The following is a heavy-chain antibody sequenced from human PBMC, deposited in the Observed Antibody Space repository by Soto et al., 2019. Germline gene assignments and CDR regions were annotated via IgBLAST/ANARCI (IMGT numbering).Heavy chain of an antibody. CDR2: IYWDNDK. V-gene: IGHV2-5*02. Sequence: QITLKESGPTLVKPTQTLTLTCSFSGFSLSTTGVGVGWIRQSPGKALEWLAIIYWDNDKRYSPSLKSRVTITEDTSKNLVVLTVTNMAPVDTGTYYCARSLWFGELHWGQGALVTVSS. CDR1: GFSLSTTGVG. J-gene: IGHJ4*02. D-gene: IGHD3-10*01. CDR3: ARSLWFGELH.